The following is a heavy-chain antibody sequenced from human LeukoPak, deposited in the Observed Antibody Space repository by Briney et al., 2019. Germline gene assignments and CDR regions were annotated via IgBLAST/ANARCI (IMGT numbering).Heavy chain of an antibody. V-gene: IGHV1-18*01. CDR2: ISTYNGNT. CDR1: GYRLTSYG. CDR3: ARYSVSYSSSWHYYFDY. D-gene: IGHD6-13*01. J-gene: IGHJ4*02. Sequence: ASVKVSCKASGYRLTSYGISWVRQAPGQGLEWMGWISTYNGNTNYAQKFQDRATMTTDTSTSTAYMELRSLRSDDTAVYYCARYSVSYSSSWHYYFDYWGQGTLVTVSS.